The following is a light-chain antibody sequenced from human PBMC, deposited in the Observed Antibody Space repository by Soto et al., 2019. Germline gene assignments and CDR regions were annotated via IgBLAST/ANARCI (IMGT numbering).Light chain of an antibody. V-gene: IGKV3-11*01. CDR3: LQDHDDSWT. Sequence: VLTQSPGTVSVFPGGRTIRSCRASQSVDNYLAWYQQKPGQAPRLLIYDASSRATGIPDRFSGGGSGTDFTLTVSSLQPEDFATYYCLQDHDDSWTCGQGTKGDIK. CDR2: DAS. CDR1: QSVDNY. J-gene: IGKJ1*01.